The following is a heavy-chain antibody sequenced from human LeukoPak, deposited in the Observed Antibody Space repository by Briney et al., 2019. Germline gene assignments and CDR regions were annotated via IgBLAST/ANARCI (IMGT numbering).Heavy chain of an antibody. CDR3: AGLTAYYDFWSGYGAFDI. D-gene: IGHD3-3*01. CDR1: GGSISSGGYY. V-gene: IGHV4-31*03. CDR2: IYYSGST. J-gene: IGHJ3*02. Sequence: PSETLSLTCTVSGGSISSGGYYWSWIRQHPGKGLGWIGYIYYSGSTYYNPSLKSRVTISVDTSKNQFSLKLSSVTAADTAVYYCAGLTAYYDFWSGYGAFDIWGQGTMVTVSS.